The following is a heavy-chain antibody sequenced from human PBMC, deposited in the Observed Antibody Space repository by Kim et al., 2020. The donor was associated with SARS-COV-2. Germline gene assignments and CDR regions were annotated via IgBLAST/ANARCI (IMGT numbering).Heavy chain of an antibody. CDR3: ARGWQQLGT. D-gene: IGHD6-13*01. V-gene: IGHV1-46*01. CDR2: GGDT. J-gene: IGHJ5*02. Sequence: GGDTNYAQKFQGRVTMTRDTSTSTVYMELSGLRSDDTAVYYCARGWQQLGTWGQGTLVAVSS.